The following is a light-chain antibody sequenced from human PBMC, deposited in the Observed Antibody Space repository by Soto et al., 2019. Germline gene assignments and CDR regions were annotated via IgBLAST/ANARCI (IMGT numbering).Light chain of an antibody. V-gene: IGKV1-12*01. J-gene: IGKJ2*01. CDR3: QQAKSFPYT. Sequence: DIQVTQTPSSLSVSVGDRVTITGRASHDVGSWLGWYQQKPGKAPKLLIYAAFSLQSGVPSRFSGSGSGTQFSLTISSLQPEDFATYYCQQAKSFPYTFGQGTKLEIK. CDR2: AAF. CDR1: HDVGSW.